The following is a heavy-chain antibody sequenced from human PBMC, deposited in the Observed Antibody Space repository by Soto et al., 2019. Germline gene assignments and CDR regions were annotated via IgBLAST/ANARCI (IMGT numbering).Heavy chain of an antibody. V-gene: IGHV3-30*18. CDR1: GFTFSSYG. Sequence: LRLSCAASGFTFSSYGMHWVRQAPGKGLEWVAVISYDGSNKYYADSVKGRFTISRDNSKNTLYLQMNSLRAEDTAVYYCAKDLKKGFSYYYYGMDVWGQGTTVTVSS. CDR3: AKDLKKGFSYYYYGMDV. J-gene: IGHJ6*02. CDR2: ISYDGSNK.